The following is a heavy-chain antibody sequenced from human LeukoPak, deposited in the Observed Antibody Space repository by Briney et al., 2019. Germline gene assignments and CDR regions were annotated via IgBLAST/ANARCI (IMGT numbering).Heavy chain of an antibody. D-gene: IGHD3-22*01. CDR1: GGSISSGSYY. Sequence: MASQTLSLTCTVSGGSISSGSYYWSWIRQPAGKGLEWIGRIYTSASTNYNPSLKSRVTISVDTSKNQFSLKLSSVTAADTAVYYCARVTSSGYYPYYYYMDVWGKGTTVTVSS. CDR3: ARVTSSGYYPYYYYMDV. CDR2: IYTSAST. V-gene: IGHV4-61*02. J-gene: IGHJ6*03.